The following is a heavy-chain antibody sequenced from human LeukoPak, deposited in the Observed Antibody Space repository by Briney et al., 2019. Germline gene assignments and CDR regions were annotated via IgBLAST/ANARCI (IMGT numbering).Heavy chain of an antibody. V-gene: IGHV1-3*01. D-gene: IGHD2-2*02. CDR1: GYTFTSYA. CDR3: VRGPNAPTKQGVDYCSSISCYTQWFDR. CDR2: INAGNGNT. J-gene: IGHJ5*02. Sequence: ASVTVSCKASGYTFTSYAMHWVRQAPGERLEWIGWINAGNGNTKYSQRFQGRVTIPRDTSASPAHMELSILSCDATAVYYFVRGPNAPTKQGVDYCSSISCYTQWFDRWGQGTLVTVSS.